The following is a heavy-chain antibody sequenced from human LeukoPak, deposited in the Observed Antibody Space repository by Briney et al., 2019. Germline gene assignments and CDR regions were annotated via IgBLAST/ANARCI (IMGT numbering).Heavy chain of an antibody. CDR1: GFTVNTYA. J-gene: IGHJ5*02. D-gene: IGHD3-10*01. V-gene: IGHV3-23*01. CDR3: ATNILVRDIINWFDP. CDR2: ISGSGGNT. Sequence: GGSLRLSCAASGFTVNTYAMSWVRQAPGKGLEWVSGISGSGGNTYYADSVKGRFTISRDNSKNTVYLQMNSLRAEDTAVYYCATNILVRDIINWFDPWGQGTLVTVSS.